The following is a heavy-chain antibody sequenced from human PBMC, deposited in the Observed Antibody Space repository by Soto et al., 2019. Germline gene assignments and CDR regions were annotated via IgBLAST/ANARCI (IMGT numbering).Heavy chain of an antibody. Sequence: PGGSLRLSCAASGPDLGVYPMNWVRQAPGKGLERVSYIGARGFPIYYADSVRGRFAMSRDNANNSVFLQRDSLRAEDTAQYFGSTEPFDYWGRGALVTVSS. CDR3: STEPFDY. J-gene: IGHJ4*02. CDR2: IGARGFPI. CDR1: GPDLGVYP. V-gene: IGHV3-48*04.